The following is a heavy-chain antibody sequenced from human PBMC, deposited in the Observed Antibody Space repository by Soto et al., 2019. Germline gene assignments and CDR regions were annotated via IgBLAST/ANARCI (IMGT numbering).Heavy chain of an antibody. CDR2: IIPISGTA. CDR3: AKRERIFVSGSYIFSYYGLDV. CDR1: GDTFRSDA. J-gene: IGHJ6*02. V-gene: IGHV1-69*01. D-gene: IGHD3-10*01. Sequence: QVQLVQSGAEVKKPGSSVKVSCKASGDTFRSDAISWVRQAPGQGLEWMGGIIPISGTATYAQKFQGIVTITADEFTTTAYMALSSLRSEDTAVYYCAKRERIFVSGSYIFSYYGLDVWGQGTTVTVSS.